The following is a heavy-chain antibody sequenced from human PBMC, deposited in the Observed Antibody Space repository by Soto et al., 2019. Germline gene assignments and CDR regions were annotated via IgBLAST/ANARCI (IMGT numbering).Heavy chain of an antibody. J-gene: IGHJ3*02. CDR2: ISGSGGST. Sequence: EVQLLESGGGLVQPGGSLRLSCAASGFTFSSYAMSWVRQAPGKGLEWVSAISGSGGSTYYADSVKGRFTISRDNSKNTMHLQMNSLRAEDTAVYYCAKCYYDSSGPDAAAFDIWGQGTMVTVSS. CDR3: AKCYYDSSGPDAAAFDI. D-gene: IGHD3-22*01. V-gene: IGHV3-23*01. CDR1: GFTFSSYA.